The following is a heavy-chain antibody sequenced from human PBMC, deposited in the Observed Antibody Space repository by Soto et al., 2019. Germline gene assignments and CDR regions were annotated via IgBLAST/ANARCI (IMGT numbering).Heavy chain of an antibody. CDR2: ISSSSSTI. CDR3: ARDRKQHVAPPTSPISYYYYYMDV. J-gene: IGHJ6*03. Sequence: EVQLVESGGGLVQPGGSLRLSCAASGFTFSSYSMNWVRQAPGKGLEWVSYISSSSSTIYYADSVKGRFTISRDNAKNALYLQMNSLRAEDTAVYYCARDRKQHVAPPTSPISYYYYYMDVWGKGTTVTVSS. V-gene: IGHV3-48*01. D-gene: IGHD6-6*01. CDR1: GFTFSSYS.